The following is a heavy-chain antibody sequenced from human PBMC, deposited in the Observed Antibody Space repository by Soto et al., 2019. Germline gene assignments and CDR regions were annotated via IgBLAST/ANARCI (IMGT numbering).Heavy chain of an antibody. Sequence: ASVNVSCKCSGDTFTTYYMHWVRQPTGHGLEWMGWINPNSGNIGYAQGFQGRVTMTRDTAVRTAYMEVSSLRSDDTAVYYCARGRASGSYYLLDYWGQGTLVTVSS. D-gene: IGHD3-10*01. J-gene: IGHJ4*02. CDR3: ARGRASGSYYLLDY. CDR1: GDTFTTYY. CDR2: INPNSGNI. V-gene: IGHV1-8*01.